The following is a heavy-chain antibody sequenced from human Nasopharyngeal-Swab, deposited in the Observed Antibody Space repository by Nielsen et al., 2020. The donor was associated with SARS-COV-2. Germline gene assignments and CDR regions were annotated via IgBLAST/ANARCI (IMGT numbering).Heavy chain of an antibody. D-gene: IGHD1-14*01. V-gene: IGHV3-33*01. J-gene: IGHJ4*02. Sequence: GGSLRLSCAASGFNFSIYGMHWARQAPGKGLEWVAVIWYDGSNKYYADSVKGRFTISRDNSKNTLYLQMNSLRAEDTAVYYCARGHATGYGGQGTLVTVSS. CDR1: GFNFSIYG. CDR3: ARGHATGY. CDR2: IWYDGSNK.